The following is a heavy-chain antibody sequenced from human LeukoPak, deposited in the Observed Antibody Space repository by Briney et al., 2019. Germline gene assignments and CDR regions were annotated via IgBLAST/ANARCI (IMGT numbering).Heavy chain of an antibody. D-gene: IGHD6-19*01. J-gene: IGHJ1*01. CDR2: IKQDGSEK. CDR1: GLTFSSLW. CDR3: AREYSSGWDAEYFQH. V-gene: IGHV3-7*01. Sequence: GGSLRLSCAASGLTFSSLWMSWVREAPGRGVEWVANIKQDGSEKYYVASVKGRFTISRDNAKNSLYLQMNSLRAEDTAVYYCAREYSSGWDAEYFQHWGQGTLVTVSS.